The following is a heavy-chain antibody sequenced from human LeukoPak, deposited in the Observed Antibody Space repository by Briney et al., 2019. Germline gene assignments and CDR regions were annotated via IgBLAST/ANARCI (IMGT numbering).Heavy chain of an antibody. V-gene: IGHV3-23*01. CDR3: ARAVEGSSSGGMGLDY. CDR1: GFTFSSYW. J-gene: IGHJ4*02. Sequence: GGSLRLSCAASGFTFSSYWMHWVRQAPGKGLEWVSAISGGGGSTYYADSVKGRFTISRDYSKNTLYLQMNSLRAEDTAVYYCARAVEGSSSGGMGLDYWGQGALVTVSS. CDR2: ISGGGGST. D-gene: IGHD6-6*01.